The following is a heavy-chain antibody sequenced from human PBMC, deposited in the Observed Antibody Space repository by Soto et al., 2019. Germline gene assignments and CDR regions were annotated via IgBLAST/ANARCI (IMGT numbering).Heavy chain of an antibody. CDR1: GFTFSSYG. V-gene: IGHV3-30*18. Sequence: GGSLRLSCAASGFTFSSYGMHWVRQAPGKGLEWVAVISYDGSNKYYADSVKGRFTISRDNSKNTLYLQMNSLRAEDTAVYYCAKGRYFDWSLSEPPFDPWGQGTLVTVS. CDR3: AKGRYFDWSLSEPPFDP. CDR2: ISYDGSNK. J-gene: IGHJ5*02. D-gene: IGHD3-9*01.